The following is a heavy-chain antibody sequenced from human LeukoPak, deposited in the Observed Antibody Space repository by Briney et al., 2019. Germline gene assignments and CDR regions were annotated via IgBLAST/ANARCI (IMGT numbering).Heavy chain of an antibody. CDR3: ARGGPFGSGSNYRRFFDF. D-gene: IGHD3-10*01. CDR1: EYTFTSYY. J-gene: IGHJ4*02. CDR2: IDPTDGRT. V-gene: IGHV1-46*04. Sequence: GGSVKVSCKASEYTFTSYYMHWVRQAPGQGLEWMGIIDPTDGRTNYAQRLQGRVTMTRDMSTSTVYMELSSLRSEDTAVYYCARGGPFGSGSNYRRFFDFWGQGTLVTVSS.